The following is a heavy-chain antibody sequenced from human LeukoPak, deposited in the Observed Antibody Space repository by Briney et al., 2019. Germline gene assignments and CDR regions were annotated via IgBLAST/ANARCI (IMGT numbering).Heavy chain of an antibody. CDR1: GGTFSSYA. D-gene: IGHD4-17*01. CDR3: ARSTVTTNWFDP. J-gene: IGHJ5*02. V-gene: IGHV1-69*04. CDR2: IIPILGIA. Sequence: ASVKVSCKASGGTFSSYAISWVRQAPGQGLEWMGRIIPILGIANYAQKFQGRVTITADKSTSTAYIELSSLRSEDTAVYYCARSTVTTNWFDPWGQGTLVTVSS.